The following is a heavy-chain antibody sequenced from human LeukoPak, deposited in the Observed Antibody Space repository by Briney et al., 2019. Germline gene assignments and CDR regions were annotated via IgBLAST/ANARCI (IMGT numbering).Heavy chain of an antibody. D-gene: IGHD6-6*01. V-gene: IGHV4-4*07. CDR2: VYTSGSP. CDR1: GASINTYY. J-gene: IGHJ3*01. Sequence: SETLSLTCNVSGASINTYYWSWIRQSAGGGLEFIGRVYTSGSPDYNPSLKSRVAMSADTSKNQFSLKLRSVAAADTALYFCARVGGPVPAALEDAFDLWGQGILVTVSS. CDR3: ARVGGPVPAALEDAFDL.